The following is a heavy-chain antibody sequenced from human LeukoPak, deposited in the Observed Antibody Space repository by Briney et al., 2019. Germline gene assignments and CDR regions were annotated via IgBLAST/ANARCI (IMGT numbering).Heavy chain of an antibody. V-gene: IGHV4-39*01. CDR1: GDSISSSRDY. J-gene: IGHJ5*02. D-gene: IGHD3-10*01. CDR3: ATSRRDSGYGL. Sequence: SETLSLTCTVSGDSISSSRDYWGWIRPPPGKGLDWIGSIYYSGKTFYSSSLKSRVTISVDTSKNQFSLNLRSVTPADTAFYYCATSRRDSGYGLWGQGTLVTVSS. CDR2: IYYSGKT.